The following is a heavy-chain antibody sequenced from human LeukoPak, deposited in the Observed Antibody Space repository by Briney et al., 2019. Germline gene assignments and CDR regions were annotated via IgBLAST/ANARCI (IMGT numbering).Heavy chain of an antibody. CDR2: ISYDGSNK. CDR1: GFTFSSYA. V-gene: IGHV3-30-3*01. D-gene: IGHD6-19*01. J-gene: IGHJ4*02. CDR3: ARETPGRFAVAGGRGFDY. Sequence: PGGSLRLSCAASGFTFSSYAMHWVRQAPGKGLEWVAVISYDGSNKYYADSVKGRFTISRDNSKNTLYLQMNSLRAEDTAVYYCARETPGRFAVAGGRGFDYWGQGTLVTVSS.